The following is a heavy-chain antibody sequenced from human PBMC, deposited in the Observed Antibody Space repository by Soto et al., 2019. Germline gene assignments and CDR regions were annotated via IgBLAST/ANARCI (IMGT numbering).Heavy chain of an antibody. J-gene: IGHJ4*02. D-gene: IGHD3-3*01. CDR1: GFSFASFA. Sequence: DVRLAESGGGLVQPAGPLRLSCTTSGFSFASFAMTWVRQAPGKGLEWVATIRGSDGKTYYADPVKGRFSISRDTSRNPPYLQMNSLRADDTAIYYCAKWSYLDYWGQGTRVTVSS. CDR2: IRGSDGKT. V-gene: IGHV3-23*04. CDR3: AKWSYLDY.